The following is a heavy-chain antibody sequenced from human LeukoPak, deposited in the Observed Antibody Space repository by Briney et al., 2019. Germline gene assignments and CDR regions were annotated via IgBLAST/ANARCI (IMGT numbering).Heavy chain of an antibody. CDR1: GYTFTGYY. Sequence: ASVKVSCKASGYTFTGYYMHWVRQAPGQGLEWMGWINPNSGNTGYAQKFQGRVTMTRNTSISTAYMELSSLRSEDTAVYYCVAIPGYSSSDYWGQGTLVTVSS. V-gene: IGHV1-8*02. J-gene: IGHJ4*02. CDR2: INPNSGNT. CDR3: VAIPGYSSSDY. D-gene: IGHD6-13*01.